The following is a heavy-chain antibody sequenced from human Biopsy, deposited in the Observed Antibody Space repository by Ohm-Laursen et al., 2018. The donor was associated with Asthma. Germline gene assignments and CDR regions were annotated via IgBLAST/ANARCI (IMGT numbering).Heavy chain of an antibody. CDR3: ARKAGSCISRTCYSLDF. CDR2: INSVFGTT. D-gene: IGHD2-2*01. Sequence: ASVKVSCKSLGGTFNTYVIGWVRQTPGQGLEWMGGINSVFGTTTYPQKFQGRVTITADDSTSTVYMELSSLRSEDTAVYYCARKAGSCISRTCYSLDFWGQGTLVTVSS. CDR1: GGTFNTYV. J-gene: IGHJ4*02. V-gene: IGHV1-69*13.